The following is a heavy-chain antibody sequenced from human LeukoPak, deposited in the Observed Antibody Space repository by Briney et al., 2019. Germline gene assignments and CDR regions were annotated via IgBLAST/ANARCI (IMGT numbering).Heavy chain of an antibody. CDR3: ARAGGYPYWYFDL. D-gene: IGHD6-25*01. CDR1: GFTFSSYW. V-gene: IGHV3-74*01. CDR2: IKIDGSST. J-gene: IGHJ2*01. Sequence: PGGSLRLSCAASGFTFSSYWMHWVRQAPGKGLLWVSHIKIDGSSTTYADSVKGRFSIIRDNAKNTLYLQMNSLRAEDTAIYYCARAGGYPYWYFDLWGRGTLVTVSS.